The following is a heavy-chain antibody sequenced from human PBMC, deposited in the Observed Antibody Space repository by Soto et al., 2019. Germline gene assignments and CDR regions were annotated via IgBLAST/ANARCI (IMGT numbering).Heavy chain of an antibody. D-gene: IGHD1-20*01. CDR3: ATLKSPGITGTAFDY. J-gene: IGHJ4*02. CDR2: FDPEDGET. Sequence: ASVKVSCKVSGYTLTELSMHWVRQAPGKGLEWMGGFDPEDGETIYAQKFQGRVTMTEDTSTDTAYMELGSLRSEDTAVYYCATLKSPGITGTAFDYWGQGTLVTVSS. V-gene: IGHV1-24*01. CDR1: GYTLTELS.